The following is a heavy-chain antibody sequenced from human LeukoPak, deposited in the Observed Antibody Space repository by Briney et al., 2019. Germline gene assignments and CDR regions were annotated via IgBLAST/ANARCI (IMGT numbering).Heavy chain of an antibody. CDR2: IIPIFGTA. D-gene: IGHD6-13*01. Sequence: SVKVSCKASGGTFSSYAISWVRQAPGQGLEWMGRIIPIFGTANYAQKFQGRVTITTDESASTAYMELSSLRSEDTAVYYCARVMGIAAAGTVQYYFDYWGQGTLVTVSS. V-gene: IGHV1-69*05. CDR1: GGTFSSYA. CDR3: ARVMGIAAAGTVQYYFDY. J-gene: IGHJ4*02.